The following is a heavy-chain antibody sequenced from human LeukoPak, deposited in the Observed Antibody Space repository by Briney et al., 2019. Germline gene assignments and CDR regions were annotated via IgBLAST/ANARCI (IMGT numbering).Heavy chain of an antibody. J-gene: IGHJ6*02. CDR1: GFTVSSNY. V-gene: IGHV3-53*01. Sequence: GGSLRLSCAASGFTVSSNYMSWVRQAPGKGLEWVSVIYSGGSTYYADSVKGRFTISRDNSKNTLYLQMNSLRAEDTAVYYCASSSPDNYYGMDVWGQGTTVTVSS. CDR2: IYSGGST. CDR3: ASSSPDNYYGMDV.